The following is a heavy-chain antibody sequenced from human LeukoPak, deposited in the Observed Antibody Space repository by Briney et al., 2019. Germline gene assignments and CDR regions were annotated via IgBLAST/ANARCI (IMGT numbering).Heavy chain of an antibody. Sequence: PGGSLRLSCVASGISITGDWMSWVRQAPGPGLERVANIKYDGSAKYYADSVKGRFTISRDNAKKSLYLQMDSLRVEDTAVYYCARKNSFDFWGQGTMVTVSS. V-gene: IGHV3-7*01. CDR2: IKYDGSAK. CDR1: GISITGDW. J-gene: IGHJ3*01. CDR3: ARKNSFDF.